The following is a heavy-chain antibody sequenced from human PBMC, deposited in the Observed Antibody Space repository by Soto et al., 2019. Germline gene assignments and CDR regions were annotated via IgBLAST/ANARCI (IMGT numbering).Heavy chain of an antibody. CDR3: ARHRIEVVWRGFDF. D-gene: IGHD3-10*01. V-gene: IGHV4-39*01. Sequence: SETLSLTCTVSTDSSSFTNSYWGWIRQPPGKGLQWIGSSSYNGGTFYNPSLKGRVVISFDTSKEQSSLQVTSVTAADTAVYFCARHRIEVVWRGFDFWGQGSPVTVSS. J-gene: IGHJ4*02. CDR2: SSYNGGT. CDR1: TDSSSFTNSY.